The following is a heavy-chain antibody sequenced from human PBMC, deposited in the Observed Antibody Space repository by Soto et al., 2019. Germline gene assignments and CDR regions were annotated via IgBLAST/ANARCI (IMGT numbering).Heavy chain of an antibody. CDR3: AKVEVFGVVITTTFDY. CDR2: ISGSGGNT. Sequence: GGSLRLSCAASGFTFSSYAMSWVRQAPGKGLEWVSAISGSGGNTYYADSVKGRFTISRDNSKNTLYLQMDSLRAEDTAVYYCAKVEVFGVVITTTFDYWGQGTLVTVSS. CDR1: GFTFSSYA. V-gene: IGHV3-23*01. D-gene: IGHD3-3*01. J-gene: IGHJ4*02.